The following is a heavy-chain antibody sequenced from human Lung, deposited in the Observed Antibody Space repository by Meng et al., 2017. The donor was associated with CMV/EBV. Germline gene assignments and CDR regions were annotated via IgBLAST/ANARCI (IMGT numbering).Heavy chain of an antibody. Sequence: QMELEESGPGLVKPSGTLSLTCAFSGGSISISTWWSWVRQPPGKGLEWIGEIYHSGGTNYNPSLRGRVTISLDKSKNQFSLTLRSVTAADTAVYYCARDPYATGWAGWGQGTLVTVSS. J-gene: IGHJ4*02. V-gene: IGHV4-4*02. CDR2: IYHSGGT. D-gene: IGHD6-19*01. CDR1: GGSISISTW. CDR3: ARDPYATGWAG.